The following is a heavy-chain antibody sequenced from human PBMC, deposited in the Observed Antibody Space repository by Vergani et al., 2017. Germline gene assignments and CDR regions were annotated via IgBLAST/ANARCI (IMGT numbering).Heavy chain of an antibody. CDR3: ARDLSDMSIAVAGGGQ. D-gene: IGHD6-19*01. CDR1: GFTVSSNY. Sequence: EVQLVESGGGLVQPGGSLRLSCAASGFTVSSNYMSWVRQAPGKGLEWVSVIYSGGSTYYADSVKGRFNICRDNSKNTLYLQINSLIAEDTAVYYCARDLSDMSIAVAGGGQWGQGTLVTVSS. J-gene: IGHJ4*02. V-gene: IGHV3-66*02. CDR2: IYSGGST.